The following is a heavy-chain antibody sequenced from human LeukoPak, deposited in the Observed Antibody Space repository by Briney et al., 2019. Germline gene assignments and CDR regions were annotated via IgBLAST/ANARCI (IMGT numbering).Heavy chain of an antibody. CDR2: IYSGGST. Sequence: GGSLRLSCAASGFTVSSNYMSWVRQAPGKGLEWVSVIYSGGSTYYADSVKGRFTISRDNAKNTLYLLMNGLRVEDTAVYFCARTKTTFLPSDYWGQGTLVTVSS. J-gene: IGHJ4*02. CDR3: ARTKTTFLPSDY. CDR1: GFTVSSNY. V-gene: IGHV3-66*01. D-gene: IGHD1-14*01.